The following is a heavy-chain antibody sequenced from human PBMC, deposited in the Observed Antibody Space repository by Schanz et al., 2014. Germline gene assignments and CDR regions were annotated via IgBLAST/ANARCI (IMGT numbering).Heavy chain of an antibody. D-gene: IGHD3-16*02. CDR3: ARDNRYYLCDY. J-gene: IGHJ4*02. V-gene: IGHV3-64*01. Sequence: EVQLVESGGGLVQPGGSLRLSCAASGFTFSTSTMHWVRQAPGKGLEYVSSISSKGDMTFYGNSVKGRFTISRDNSKNTLYLQLGSLSAEDTAVYCCARDNRYYLCDYWGQGALVTVSS. CDR1: GFTFSTST. CDR2: ISSKGDMT.